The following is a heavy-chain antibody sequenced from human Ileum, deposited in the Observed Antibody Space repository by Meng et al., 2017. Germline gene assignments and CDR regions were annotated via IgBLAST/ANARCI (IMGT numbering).Heavy chain of an antibody. Sequence: QGQLQASGPGPVKPSGSLSLTCSVSVDAIRSRDLWSWVRQPPGKGLEWIGEISQESGRTNYNPSLKSRVTISLDKSKNQFSLNLNSVTAADTAVYYCVRNEGYSLGDWGQGTLVTVSS. V-gene: IGHV4-4*02. CDR1: VDAIRSRDL. CDR3: VRNEGYSLGD. J-gene: IGHJ4*02. D-gene: IGHD2-21*01. CDR2: ISQESGRT.